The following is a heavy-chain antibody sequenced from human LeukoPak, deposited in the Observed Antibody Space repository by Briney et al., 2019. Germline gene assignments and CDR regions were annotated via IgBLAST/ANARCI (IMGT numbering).Heavy chain of an antibody. D-gene: IGHD2-2*01. Sequence: AGGSLRLSCAASGFTFSSYWMHWVRHAPGKGLVWVSRINSDGSNIMYADSVKGRFTISRDNAKNTLYLQMNSLRAEDTAVFYCTRGVVPAAMPGGFDYWGQGTLVTVSS. CDR1: GFTFSSYW. V-gene: IGHV3-74*03. CDR3: TRGVVPAAMPGGFDY. CDR2: INSDGSNI. J-gene: IGHJ4*02.